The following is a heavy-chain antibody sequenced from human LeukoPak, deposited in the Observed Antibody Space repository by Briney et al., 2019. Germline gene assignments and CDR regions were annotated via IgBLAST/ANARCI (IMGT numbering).Heavy chain of an antibody. CDR3: ARHIVVVPAALSWFDP. D-gene: IGHD2-2*01. V-gene: IGHV4-39*01. Sequence: KSSETLSLTCTVSGGSISSSSYYWGWIRQPPGKGLEWIGSIYYSGSTYYNPSLKSRVTISVDTSKNQFSLKLSSVTAADTAVYYCARHIVVVPAALSWFDPWGQGTLVTVSS. CDR1: GGSISSSSYY. CDR2: IYYSGST. J-gene: IGHJ5*02.